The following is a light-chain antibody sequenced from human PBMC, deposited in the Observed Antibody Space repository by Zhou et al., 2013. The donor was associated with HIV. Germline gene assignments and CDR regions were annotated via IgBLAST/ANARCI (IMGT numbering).Light chain of an antibody. J-gene: IGKJ5*01. Sequence: EIVLTQSPATLSLSPGDRATLSCRASQSVTDNYLAWYQQKPGQAPRLLIYGASSRATAIPDRFSGSGSGTDFTLTISRLEPEDFAVYFCQQYGSSPITFGQGTRLEI. CDR1: QSVTDNY. CDR3: QQYGSSPIT. CDR2: GAS. V-gene: IGKV3-20*01.